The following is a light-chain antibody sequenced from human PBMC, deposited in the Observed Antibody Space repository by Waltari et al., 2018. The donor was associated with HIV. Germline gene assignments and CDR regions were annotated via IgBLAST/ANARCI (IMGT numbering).Light chain of an antibody. V-gene: IGKV1-39*01. J-gene: IGKJ4*01. CDR3: QQSATTPLT. Sequence: DTQMTQSPSPLSASVGPRVNTSCRARQSISNLLSWFQQRSGKAPELLIYTASTLQDGVPSRFSGSGSGTDFTLTISCLQAEDFATYFCQQSATTPLTFGGGTRVEI. CDR1: QSISNL. CDR2: TAS.